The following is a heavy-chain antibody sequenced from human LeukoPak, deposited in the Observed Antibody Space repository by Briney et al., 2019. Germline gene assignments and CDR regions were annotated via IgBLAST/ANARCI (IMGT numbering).Heavy chain of an antibody. CDR1: GGTFSSYT. V-gene: IGHV1-69*02. J-gene: IGHJ4*02. D-gene: IGHD6-6*01. Sequence: GASVKVSCKASGGTFSSYTISWVRQAPGQGFERMGRIIPISHIANYAQKFQGRVTITADTSTSTAYMELSSLTSEDTAVYYCATGPDGARLLDSWGQGTLVTVSS. CDR3: ATGPDGARLLDS. CDR2: IIPISHIA.